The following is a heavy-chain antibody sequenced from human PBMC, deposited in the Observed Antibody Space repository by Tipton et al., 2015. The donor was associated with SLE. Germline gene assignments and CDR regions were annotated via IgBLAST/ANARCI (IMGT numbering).Heavy chain of an antibody. CDR3: ARHNTLTGFYDY. CDR2: IHQEGSDK. J-gene: IGHJ4*02. V-gene: IGHV3-7*01. Sequence: SLRLSCAASGFSFRDYWMSWVRQAPGKGLEWVANIHQEGSDKYYVDSVKGRFTISRDNAKNSLYLHMNSLRADDTAIYYCARHNTLTGFYDYWGQGSLVTVSS. CDR1: GFSFRDYW. D-gene: IGHD3-9*01.